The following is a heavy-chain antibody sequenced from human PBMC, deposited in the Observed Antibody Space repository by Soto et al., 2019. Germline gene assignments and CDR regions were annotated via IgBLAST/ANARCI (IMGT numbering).Heavy chain of an antibody. D-gene: IGHD1-26*01. Sequence: SVKVSCMASGGTFSSYAISWVRQAPGQGLEWMGGIIPIFGTANYAQKFQGRVTITADESTSTAYMELSSLRSEDTAVYYCARVDVKWELRPLYYFDYWGQGTLVTVSS. CDR2: IIPIFGTA. J-gene: IGHJ4*02. CDR3: ARVDVKWELRPLYYFDY. V-gene: IGHV1-69*13. CDR1: GGTFSSYA.